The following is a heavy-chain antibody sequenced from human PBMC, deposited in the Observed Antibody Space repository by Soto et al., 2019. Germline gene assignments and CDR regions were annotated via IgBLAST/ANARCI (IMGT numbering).Heavy chain of an antibody. CDR1: GYTFTNYW. CDR2: IYPGDSDT. V-gene: IGHV5-51*01. D-gene: IGHD3-16*01. J-gene: IGHJ4*02. CDR3: ARRARRNWDFEF. Sequence: PGESLKISCEGSGYTFTNYWIGWVRQMPGKGLEWMGIIYPGDSDTRYSPSFQGQVTFSADKSTTSAYLQWSSLKASDTAIYFCARRARRNWDFEFWGQGTLVIVSS.